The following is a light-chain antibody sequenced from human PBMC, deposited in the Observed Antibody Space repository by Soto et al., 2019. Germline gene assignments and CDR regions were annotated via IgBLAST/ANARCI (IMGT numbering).Light chain of an antibody. CDR2: WAS. CDR1: QSVLYSFNNKTY. V-gene: IGKV4-1*01. Sequence: DIVMTQSPDSLAVSLGERATINCKSSQSVLYSFNNKTYLAWYQQRPGQPPKLLIYWASTRESGVPDRFSGSGSGTDFTLTITSLQAEDVAVYYCQQYESTPPTFGQGTKLEIK. J-gene: IGKJ2*01. CDR3: QQYESTPPT.